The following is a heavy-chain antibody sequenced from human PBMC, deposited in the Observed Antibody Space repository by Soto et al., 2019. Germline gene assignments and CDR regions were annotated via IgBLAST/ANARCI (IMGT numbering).Heavy chain of an antibody. V-gene: IGHV3-48*03. D-gene: IGHD3-10*01. J-gene: IGHJ6*02. CDR3: ARDLGYYGAYYYGMDV. CDR1: GFTCSSYE. CDR2: ISSSGSTI. Sequence: EVQLVESGGGLVQPGGSLRLSCAASGFTCSSYEMNWVRQAPGKGLEWVSYISSSGSTIYYADSVKGRFTISRDNAKNSLYLQMNSLRAEDTAVYYCARDLGYYGAYYYGMDVWGQGTTVTVSS.